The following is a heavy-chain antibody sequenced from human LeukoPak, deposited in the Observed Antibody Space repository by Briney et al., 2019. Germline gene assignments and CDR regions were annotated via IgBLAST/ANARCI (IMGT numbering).Heavy chain of an antibody. J-gene: IGHJ3*02. CDR2: ISSTSSYI. V-gene: IGHV3-21*01. CDR1: GFAFSTFT. Sequence: PGGSLRLSCAASGFAFSTFTMNWVRQAPGKGLELVSSISSTSSYIYYADSVKGRFTISRDNAKNSLYLQMNSLRAEDTALYYCAREERLRRPYVFDIWGQGTMVTVSS. D-gene: IGHD6-25*01. CDR3: AREERLRRPYVFDI.